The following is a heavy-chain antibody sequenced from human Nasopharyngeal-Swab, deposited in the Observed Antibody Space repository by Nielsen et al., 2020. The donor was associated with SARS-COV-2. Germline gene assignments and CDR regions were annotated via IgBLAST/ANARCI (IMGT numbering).Heavy chain of an antibody. V-gene: IGHV1-3*01. CDR2: INAGNGNT. Sequence: ASVKVSCKASGYTFTSYAMHWVRQAPGQRLEWMGWINAGNGNTKYSQKFQGRVTITRDTSASTAYMELSSLRSEDTAVYYCARGDGDRSGWYTNGDYFDYRGLGSLVTVSS. J-gene: IGHJ4*02. CDR1: GYTFTSYA. CDR3: ARGDGDRSGWYTNGDYFDY. D-gene: IGHD6-19*01.